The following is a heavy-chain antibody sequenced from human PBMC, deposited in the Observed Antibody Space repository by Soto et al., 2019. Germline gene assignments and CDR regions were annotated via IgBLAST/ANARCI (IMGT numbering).Heavy chain of an antibody. V-gene: IGHV1-46*01. Sequence: QVQLLQSGAEVKKPGASVKVSCKASGYTFTNYYMHWVRQAPGQGLEWMGIIYPSGGSTRNAQKYQGRVTMTRVTATSTVYMERSSVRSEDTAVYYCARDFSGPMDYWGRGTLVTVSS. D-gene: IGHD3-10*01. J-gene: IGHJ4*02. CDR1: GYTFTNYY. CDR3: ARDFSGPMDY. CDR2: IYPSGGST.